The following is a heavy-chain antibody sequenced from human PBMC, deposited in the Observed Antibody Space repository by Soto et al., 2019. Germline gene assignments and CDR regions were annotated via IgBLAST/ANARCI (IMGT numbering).Heavy chain of an antibody. CDR3: VPGISGGGGEDS. J-gene: IGHJ4*02. CDR2: ISESGDAT. V-gene: IGHV3-23*01. CDR1: GLTFSGHA. D-gene: IGHD3-16*01. Sequence: EMQLLQSGGGLVQPGGSLRLSCAVSGLTFSGHAMTWVRQAPGKGLQWISSISESGDATFYSDSVRGRFTIARDNSKNMLYLQMNSLRLEDTAVYYCVPGISGGGGEDSWGQGTLVTVSS.